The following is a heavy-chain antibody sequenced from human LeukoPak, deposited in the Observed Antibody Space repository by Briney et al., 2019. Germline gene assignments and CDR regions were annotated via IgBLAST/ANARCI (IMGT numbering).Heavy chain of an antibody. CDR1: GFTFSSYS. CDR3: ARLRTRYSSSWYDAFDI. V-gene: IGHV3-48*04. Sequence: GGSLRLSCAASGFTFSSYSMNWVRQAPGKGLEWVSYMSSSSSTIYYADSVKGRFTISRDNAKNSLYLQMNSLRAEDTAVYYCARLRTRYSSSWYDAFDIWGQGTMVTVSS. J-gene: IGHJ3*02. CDR2: MSSSSSTI. D-gene: IGHD6-13*01.